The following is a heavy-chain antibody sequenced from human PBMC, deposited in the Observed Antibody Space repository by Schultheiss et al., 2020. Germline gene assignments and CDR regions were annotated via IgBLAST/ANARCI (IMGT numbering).Heavy chain of an antibody. Sequence: SETLFLTCTVSGGSISSGYYWGWIRQPPGKGLEWIGNIHHSGSTYNNPSLKSRVTISVDTSKNQFSLSLSSVTASDTAVYYCARVSEGYYDSSGYFHYWGQGTLVTVSS. CDR2: IHHSGST. CDR1: GGSISSGYY. CDR3: ARVSEGYYDSSGYFHY. J-gene: IGHJ4*02. V-gene: IGHV4-38-2*02. D-gene: IGHD3-22*01.